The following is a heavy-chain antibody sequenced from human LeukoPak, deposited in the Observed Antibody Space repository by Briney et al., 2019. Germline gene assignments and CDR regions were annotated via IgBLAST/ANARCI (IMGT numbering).Heavy chain of an antibody. V-gene: IGHV5-51*01. Sequence: GESLKISCKGSGYSLTSYWIGWVRQMPGKGLEWMGIIYPGDSDTRYSPSFQGQVTISADKSISTAYLQWSSLKASDTAMYYCASLPGYSYGYVYFDYWGQGTLVTVSS. J-gene: IGHJ4*02. CDR2: IYPGDSDT. D-gene: IGHD5-18*01. CDR1: GYSLTSYW. CDR3: ASLPGYSYGYVYFDY.